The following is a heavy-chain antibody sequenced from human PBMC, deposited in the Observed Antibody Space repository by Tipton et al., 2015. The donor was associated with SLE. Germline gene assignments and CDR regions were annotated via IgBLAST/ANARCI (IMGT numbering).Heavy chain of an antibody. J-gene: IGHJ4*02. CDR2: IFYSGGT. CDR3: ARGASSLDY. V-gene: IGHV4-59*01. Sequence: WSWVRQPPGKGLEWIGYIFYSGGTNYNPSLKSRVTMSVDTSKNQFSLKLNSVTAADTALYYCARGASSLDYWGLGTLVTVS. D-gene: IGHD6-6*01.